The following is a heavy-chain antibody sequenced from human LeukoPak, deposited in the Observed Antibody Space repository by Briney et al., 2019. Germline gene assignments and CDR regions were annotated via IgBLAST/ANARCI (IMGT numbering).Heavy chain of an antibody. V-gene: IGHV4-59*08. J-gene: IGHJ5*02. D-gene: IGHD6-25*01. CDR2: IYYSGST. CDR3: ARTAGSDWFDP. Sequence: SETLPLTFSVCGGSISSYYWSWIGLPPGKELEWIGYIYYSGSTNYNPSLKSRVTISVDTSKNQFSLKLSSVTAADTAVYYCARTAGSDWFDPWGQGTLVTVSS. CDR1: GGSISSYY.